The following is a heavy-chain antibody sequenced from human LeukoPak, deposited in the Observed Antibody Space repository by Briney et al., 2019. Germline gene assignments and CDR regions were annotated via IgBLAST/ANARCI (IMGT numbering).Heavy chain of an antibody. J-gene: IGHJ3*02. Sequence: SVKVSCKASGYTFTSYYMHWVRQAPGQGLEWMGIINPSGGSTSYAQKFQGRVTMTRDTSTSTVYMELSSLSSEDTAVYYCARGGRERYSSGWTDAFDIWGQGTMVTVSS. CDR3: ARGGRERYSSGWTDAFDI. D-gene: IGHD6-19*01. CDR2: INPSGGST. V-gene: IGHV1-46*01. CDR1: GYTFTSYY.